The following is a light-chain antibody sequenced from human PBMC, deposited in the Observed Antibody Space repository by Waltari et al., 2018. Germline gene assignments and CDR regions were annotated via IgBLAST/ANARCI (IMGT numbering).Light chain of an antibody. CDR1: QSVRSSY. Sequence: EIVLTQSPDTLSLSPGDRATLSCRASQSVRSSYLAWYQQKPGQAPRPLIYGPSSRATGIPDRFSGSGSGTDFTLTISRLEPEDFAVYYCQQYGSSPAYTFGQGTRLEIK. CDR3: QQYGSSPAYT. J-gene: IGKJ2*01. V-gene: IGKV3-20*01. CDR2: GPS.